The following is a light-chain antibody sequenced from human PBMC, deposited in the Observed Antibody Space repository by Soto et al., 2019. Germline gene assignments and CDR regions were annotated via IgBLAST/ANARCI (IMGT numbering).Light chain of an antibody. Sequence: IQFTQSPSSLSASVGDIFTITCRSSQGINTFLAWYQQKAGKAPKLLIYAAYNLQSGVPSRFSGSGSGTDFNINIKSLQSDDFATYYCQQYDSYSWTFGQGTKVAIK. J-gene: IGKJ1*01. CDR3: QQYDSYSWT. CDR1: QGINTF. CDR2: AAY. V-gene: IGKV1-9*01.